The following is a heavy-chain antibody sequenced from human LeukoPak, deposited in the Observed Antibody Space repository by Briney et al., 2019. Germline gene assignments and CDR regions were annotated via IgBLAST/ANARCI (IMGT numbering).Heavy chain of an antibody. CDR1: GFTFSSYG. V-gene: IGHV3-30*18. J-gene: IGHJ4*02. CDR3: AKDFNSSGLDY. Sequence: PGGSLRLSCAASGFTFSSYGMPWVRQAPGKGLEWVAVISYDGSNKYYTDSVKGRFTISRDNSKNTLYLQMNSLRAEDTAVYYCAKDFNSSGLDYWGQGTLVTVSS. CDR2: ISYDGSNK. D-gene: IGHD3-22*01.